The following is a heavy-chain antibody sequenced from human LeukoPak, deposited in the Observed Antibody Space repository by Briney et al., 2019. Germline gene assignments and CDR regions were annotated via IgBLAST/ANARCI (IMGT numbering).Heavy chain of an antibody. J-gene: IGHJ5*02. CDR2: ISSSGTTI. CDR1: GFTFSNYE. Sequence: GGSLRLSCAASGFTFSNYEINWVRQAPGKGLEWVSSISSSGTTIYYADSVKGRFTISRDNAKNSLYLQMNSLRAEDTAVYYCARGRGYCSGGSCYPVDPWGQGTLVTVSS. CDR3: ARGRGYCSGGSCYPVDP. D-gene: IGHD2-15*01. V-gene: IGHV3-48*03.